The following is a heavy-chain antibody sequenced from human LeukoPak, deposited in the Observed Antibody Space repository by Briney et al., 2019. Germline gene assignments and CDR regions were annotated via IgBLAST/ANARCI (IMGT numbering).Heavy chain of an antibody. J-gene: IGHJ5*02. Sequence: ASVKVSCKASGYTFTSYDINWVRQATGQGLEWMGWMNPNSGNTAYAQKFQGRVTMTRNTSISTAYMELSSLRSEDTAVYYCAREGGAKNWFDPWGQGTLVTVSS. D-gene: IGHD3-10*01. CDR3: AREGGAKNWFDP. CDR2: MNPNSGNT. CDR1: GYTFTSYD. V-gene: IGHV1-8*01.